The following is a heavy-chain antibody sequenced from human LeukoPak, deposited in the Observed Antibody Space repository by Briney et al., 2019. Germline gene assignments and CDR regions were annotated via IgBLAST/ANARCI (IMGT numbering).Heavy chain of an antibody. V-gene: IGHV3-74*01. J-gene: IGHJ3*02. CDR1: GFAFSSYF. CDR3: ARENDYGGYLAVDI. D-gene: IGHD4-17*01. Sequence: TGGSLRLSCAASGFAFSSYFMHWVRQAPGKGLVWVSRISPDGNNRNYADSVKGRFTISRDNAKNTLYLQMNSLRVEDTAVYYCARENDYGGYLAVDIWGQGTMVTVSS. CDR2: ISPDGNNR.